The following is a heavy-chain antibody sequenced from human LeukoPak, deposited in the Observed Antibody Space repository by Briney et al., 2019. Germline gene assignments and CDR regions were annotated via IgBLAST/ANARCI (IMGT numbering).Heavy chain of an antibody. CDR1: GFTFSSYS. CDR3: ARRAGAYSHPYDY. Sequence: GGSLRLSCAASGFTFSSYSMSWVRQAPGKGLEWVSAISDSGGSTYYTDSVKGRFTIPRDNSKNTLYLQMNSLRAEDTAVYYCARRAGAYSHPYDYWGQGTLVTVSS. J-gene: IGHJ4*02. D-gene: IGHD4/OR15-4a*01. V-gene: IGHV3-23*01. CDR2: ISDSGGST.